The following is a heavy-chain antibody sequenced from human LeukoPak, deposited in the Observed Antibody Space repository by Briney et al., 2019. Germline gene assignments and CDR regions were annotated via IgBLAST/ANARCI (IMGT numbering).Heavy chain of an antibody. V-gene: IGHV1-8*01. CDR3: ARSPIVVVPAAKFDP. D-gene: IGHD2-2*01. Sequence: GASVKVSCKASGYTFTSYDINWVRQAPGQGLEWMGWMNPNSGNTGYAQKFQGRVTMTRNTSISTAYMELSSLRSEDTAVYYCARSPIVVVPAAKFDPWGQGTLVTVSS. CDR2: MNPNSGNT. CDR1: GYTFTSYD. J-gene: IGHJ5*02.